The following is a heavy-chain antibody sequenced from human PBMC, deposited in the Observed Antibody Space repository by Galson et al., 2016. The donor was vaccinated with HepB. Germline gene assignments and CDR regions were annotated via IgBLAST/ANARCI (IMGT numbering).Heavy chain of an antibody. CDR2: ISHSGNTR. Sequence: SLRLSCAASGFSFSDFYMSWIRQPPGKALEWISYISHSGNTRDYADSVKGRFTVSRDNNKNSVYLTLNSLRAEDTALYYCARDVNNGTGYRRLFVLWGQGTLVAVSS. CDR3: ARDVNNGTGYRRLFVL. V-gene: IGHV3-11*01. CDR1: GFSFSDFY. D-gene: IGHD1-1*01. J-gene: IGHJ4*02.